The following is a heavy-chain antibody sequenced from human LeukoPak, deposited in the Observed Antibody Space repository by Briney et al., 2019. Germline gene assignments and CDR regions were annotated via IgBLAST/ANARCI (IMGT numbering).Heavy chain of an antibody. CDR1: GYTLTELS. CDR3: ATDTNLRTLFDY. Sequence: EASVKVSCKVSGYTLTELSMHWVRQAPGKGLEWMGGFDPEDGETIYAQKFQGRVTMTEDTSTDTAYMELSSLRSEDTAVYYCATDTNLRTLFDYWGQGTLVTVSS. CDR2: FDPEDGET. V-gene: IGHV1-24*01. D-gene: IGHD2-2*01. J-gene: IGHJ4*02.